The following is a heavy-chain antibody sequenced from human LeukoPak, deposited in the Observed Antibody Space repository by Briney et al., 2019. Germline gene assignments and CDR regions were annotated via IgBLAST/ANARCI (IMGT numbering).Heavy chain of an antibody. CDR1: GYTFTGYY. J-gene: IGHJ4*02. CDR3: ARAAKYSSGWYGY. Sequence: ASVKVSCKASGYTFTGYYMHWVRQAPGQGLEWMGWINSNSGGTNYAQKFQGRVTMTRDTSISTAYMELSRLRSDDTAVYYCARAAKYSSGWYGYWGQGTLVTVSS. D-gene: IGHD6-19*01. V-gene: IGHV1-2*02. CDR2: INSNSGGT.